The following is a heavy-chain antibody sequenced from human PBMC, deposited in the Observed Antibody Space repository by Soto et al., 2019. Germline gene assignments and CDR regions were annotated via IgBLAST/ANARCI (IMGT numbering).Heavy chain of an antibody. CDR1: GGTFSSYA. V-gene: IGHV1-69*06. D-gene: IGHD6-25*01. CDR3: ARELSIAAAVTPTYYFDY. J-gene: IGHJ4*02. Sequence: QVQLVQSGAEVKKPGSSVKVSCKASGGTFSSYAISWVRQAPGQGLEWMGGIIPIFGTANYAQKFQGRVTITADKSTSTAYMELSSLRSEDTAVYYCARELSIAAAVTPTYYFDYWGQGTLVTVSS. CDR2: IIPIFGTA.